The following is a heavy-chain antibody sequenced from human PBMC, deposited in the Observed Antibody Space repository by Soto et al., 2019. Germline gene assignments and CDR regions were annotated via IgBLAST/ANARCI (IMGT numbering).Heavy chain of an antibody. CDR2: IYYSGST. V-gene: IGHV4-39*01. J-gene: IGHJ6*03. CDR3: ARHENGDFRYYYYYMDV. CDR1: GGSTSSSSYY. Sequence: SETLSLTCTVSGGSTSSSSYYWGWIRQPPGKGLEWIGSIYYSGSTYYNPSLKSRVTISVDTSKNQFSLKLSSVTAADTAVYYCARHENGDFRYYYYYMDVWGKGTTVTVSS. D-gene: IGHD4-17*01.